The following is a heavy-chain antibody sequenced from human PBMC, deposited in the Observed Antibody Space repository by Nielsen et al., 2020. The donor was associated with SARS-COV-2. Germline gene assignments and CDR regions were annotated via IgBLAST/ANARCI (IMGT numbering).Heavy chain of an antibody. CDR1: GGSFSNYY. CDR3: APSILSPWGY. Sequence: SQTLSLICAVYGGSFSNYYWNWIRQPPGKGLEWIGEINHSGSTNYNPSLKSRVTISVDTSKNQFSLKLSSVTAADTAVYYCAPSILSPWGYWGQGTLVTVSS. D-gene: IGHD3-16*01. V-gene: IGHV4-34*01. J-gene: IGHJ4*02. CDR2: INHSGST.